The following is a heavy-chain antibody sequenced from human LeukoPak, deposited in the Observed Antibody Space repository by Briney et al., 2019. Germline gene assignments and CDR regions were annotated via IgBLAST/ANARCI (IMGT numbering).Heavy chain of an antibody. CDR1: GGSISSGGYY. D-gene: IGHD1-26*01. CDR3: AREPRPVGATVYFDY. CDR2: IYHSGST. J-gene: IGHJ4*02. Sequence: KASETLSLTCTVSGGSISSGGYYWSWIRQPPGKGLEWIGYIYHSGSTYYNPSLKSRVTISVDRSKNQFSLKLSSVTAADTAVYYCAREPRPVGATVYFDYWGQGTLVTVSS. V-gene: IGHV4-30-2*01.